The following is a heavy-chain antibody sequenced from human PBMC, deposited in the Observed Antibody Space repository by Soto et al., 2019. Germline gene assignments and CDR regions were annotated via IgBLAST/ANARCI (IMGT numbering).Heavy chain of an antibody. V-gene: IGHV2-70*04. CDR2: IDWDDDK. CDR1: GFSLSTSGMR. D-gene: IGHD6-13*01. CDR3: RGIAAAGTVVFDY. J-gene: IGHJ4*02. Sequence: SGPTLVNPTQTLTLTCIFSGFSLSTSGMRVSWICQPPGKALEWLARIDWDDDKFYSTPLKTRLTISKDTSKNQVVLTMTNMDPVDTATYYCRGIAAAGTVVFDYWGQGTLVTVSS.